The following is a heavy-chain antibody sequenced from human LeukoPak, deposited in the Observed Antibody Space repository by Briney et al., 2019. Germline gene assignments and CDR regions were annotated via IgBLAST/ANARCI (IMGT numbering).Heavy chain of an antibody. J-gene: IGHJ3*02. CDR2: NYSGGST. CDR1: GFTVSSNY. CDR3: ARDILSQGPDAFDI. Sequence: GGSLRLSCAASGFTVSSNYMSWVRQAPGKGLEWVSVNYSGGSTYYADSVKGRFTISRDNSKNTLYLQMNSLRAEDTAVYYCARDILSQGPDAFDIWGQGTMVTVSS. D-gene: IGHD2/OR15-2a*01. V-gene: IGHV3-53*01.